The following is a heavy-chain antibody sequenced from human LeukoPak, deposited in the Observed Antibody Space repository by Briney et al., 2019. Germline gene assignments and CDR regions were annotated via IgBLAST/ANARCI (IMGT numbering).Heavy chain of an antibody. CDR1: GFTFSSYS. V-gene: IGHV3-21*01. J-gene: IGHJ3*02. D-gene: IGHD6-19*01. Sequence: GGSLRLSCAASGFTFSSYSMNWVRQAPGKGLEWVSLITSSSTYVESADSVKGRFTISRDNAKNSLSLQMNSLRAEDTAVYYCARDFGWGGALDIWGQGTMVTVSS. CDR2: ITSSSTYV. CDR3: ARDFGWGGALDI.